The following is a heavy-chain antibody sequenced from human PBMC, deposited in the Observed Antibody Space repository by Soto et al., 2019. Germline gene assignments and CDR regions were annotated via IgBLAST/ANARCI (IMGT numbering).Heavy chain of an antibody. V-gene: IGHV1-69*08. CDR1: GGTFSSYT. CDR2: IIPILGIA. CDR3: ARDYGSTDHYGMDV. J-gene: IGHJ6*02. Sequence: QVQLVQSGAEVKKPGSSVKVSCKASGGTFSSYTISWVRQAPGQGLEWMGRIIPILGIANYAQKFQGRVTXXAXKXXSTAYMELSSLRSEDTAVYYCARDYGSTDHYGMDVWGQGTTVTVSS. D-gene: IGHD6-13*01.